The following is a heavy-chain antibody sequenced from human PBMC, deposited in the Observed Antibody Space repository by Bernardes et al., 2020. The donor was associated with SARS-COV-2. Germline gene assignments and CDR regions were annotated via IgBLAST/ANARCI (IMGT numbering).Heavy chain of an antibody. CDR3: ARELVSGPGYSSHVRGNWFDP. Sequence: WIRQPPGKGLEWIGYIYYSGSTNYNPSLKSRVTISVDTSKNQFSLKLSSVTAADTAVYYCARELVSGPGYSSHVRGNWFDPWGQGTLVTVSS. D-gene: IGHD6-13*01. V-gene: IGHV4-59*01. CDR2: IYYSGST. J-gene: IGHJ5*02.